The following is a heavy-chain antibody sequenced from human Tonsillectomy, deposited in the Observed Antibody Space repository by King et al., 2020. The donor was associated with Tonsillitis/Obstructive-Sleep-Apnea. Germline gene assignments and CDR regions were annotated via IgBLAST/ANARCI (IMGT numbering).Heavy chain of an antibody. D-gene: IGHD2-2*02. CDR2: IISSSSYT. J-gene: IGHJ4*02. Sequence: VQLVESGGGLVKPGGSLRLSCAASGFTFSDYYMSWIRQAPGKGLEWVSYIISSSSYTNYADSVKGRFTISRDNAKNSLYLQMNSLRAEDTAVYYCARDGARIPLDYWGQGTLVTVSS. CDR1: GFTFSDYY. CDR3: ARDGARIPLDY. V-gene: IGHV3-11*06.